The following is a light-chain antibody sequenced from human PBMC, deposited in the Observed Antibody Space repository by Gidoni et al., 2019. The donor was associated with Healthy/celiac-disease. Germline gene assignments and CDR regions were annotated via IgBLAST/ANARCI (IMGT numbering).Light chain of an antibody. J-gene: IGKJ4*01. CDR1: QSVSSY. CDR2: DAS. V-gene: IGKV3-11*01. CDR3: QQRSNWPPLT. Sequence: EIVLTQSPATLSLSPGERATLSCRASQSVSSYLAWYQLKPGQAPRLLIYDASNRATGIPARFSGSGSGTDFTLTISSLEPEDFAVYYCQQRSNWPPLTCGGGTKVEIK.